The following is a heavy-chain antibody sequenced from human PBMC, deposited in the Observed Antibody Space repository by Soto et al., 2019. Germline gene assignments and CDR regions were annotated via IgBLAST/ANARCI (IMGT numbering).Heavy chain of an antibody. CDR3: ARPDYYGSGSYYDYYYYMDV. CDR1: GFTFSSYS. D-gene: IGHD3-10*01. Sequence: GGSLRLSCAASGFTFSSYSMNWVRQAPGKGLEWVSSISSSSSYIYYADSVKGGFTISRDNAKNSLYLQMNSLRAEDTAVYYCARPDYYGSGSYYDYYYYMDVWGKGTTVTVSS. V-gene: IGHV3-21*01. CDR2: ISSSSSYI. J-gene: IGHJ6*03.